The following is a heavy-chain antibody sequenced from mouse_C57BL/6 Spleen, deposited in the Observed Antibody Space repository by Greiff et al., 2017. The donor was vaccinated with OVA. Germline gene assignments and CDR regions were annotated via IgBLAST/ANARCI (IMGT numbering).Heavy chain of an antibody. CDR3: AIYYGDAMDY. CDR1: GYTFTSYW. V-gene: IGHV1-55*01. J-gene: IGHJ4*01. Sequence: VQLQQPGAELVKPGASVKMCCKDSGYTFTSYWITWVKQRPGQGLEWIGDIYPGSGSTNYNEKFKSKATLTVDTASSTAYMQLSSLTSEDSAVYYSAIYYGDAMDYGGQRTSVAVPS. CDR2: IYPGSGST. D-gene: IGHD1-1*01.